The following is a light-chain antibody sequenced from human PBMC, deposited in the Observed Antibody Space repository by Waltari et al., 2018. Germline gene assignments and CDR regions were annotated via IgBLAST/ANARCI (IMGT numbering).Light chain of an antibody. Sequence: QSALTQPSSVSGSPLQSTTISCTCTGSDVGGYNLFSWYQQHTGKAPKLMIYEVSKRPSGVSNRFSGSKAGNTASLTISGLQAEDEADYYCCSYAGSSTWVFGGGTKLTVL. J-gene: IGLJ3*02. CDR2: EVS. V-gene: IGLV2-23*02. CDR3: CSYAGSSTWV. CDR1: GSDVGGYNL.